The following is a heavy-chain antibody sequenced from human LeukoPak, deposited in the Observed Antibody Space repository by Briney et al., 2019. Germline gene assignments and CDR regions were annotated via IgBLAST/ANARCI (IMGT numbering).Heavy chain of an antibody. V-gene: IGHV1-2*02. CDR1: GYTFTGYY. Sequence: ASVKVSCKASGYTFTGYYMHWVRQAPGQGLEWMGWINPNSGGTNYAQKFQGRVTMTRDTSISTAYMELSRLRSDDTAVYYCARVSGYCSGGSCLRGTDIWGQGTMVTVSS. J-gene: IGHJ3*02. CDR3: ARVSGYCSGGSCLRGTDI. CDR2: INPNSGGT. D-gene: IGHD2-15*01.